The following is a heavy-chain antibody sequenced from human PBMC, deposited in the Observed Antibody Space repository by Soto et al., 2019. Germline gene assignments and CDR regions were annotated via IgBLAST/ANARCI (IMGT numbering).Heavy chain of an antibody. CDR3: AKGRLKSFVDY. CDR2: ISYDGSNK. CDR1: GFTFSSYG. D-gene: IGHD2-21*01. Sequence: GGSLRLSCAASGFTFSSYGMHWVRQAPGKGLEWVAVISYDGSNKYYADSVKGRFTISRDNSKNTLYLQMNSLRAEDTAVYYCAKGRLKSFVDYWGQGTLVTVSS. V-gene: IGHV3-30*18. J-gene: IGHJ4*02.